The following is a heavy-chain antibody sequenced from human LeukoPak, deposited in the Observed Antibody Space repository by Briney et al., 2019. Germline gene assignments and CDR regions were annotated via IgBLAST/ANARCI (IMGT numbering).Heavy chain of an antibody. CDR3: ARGAGYCSSTSCYVSPFDY. CDR2: ISYDGSNE. J-gene: IGHJ4*02. CDR1: GFTFSSYA. D-gene: IGHD2-2*01. Sequence: GGSLRLSCAASGFTFSSYATHWVRQAPGKGLEWVAVISYDGSNEYYADSVKGRFTISRDNSKNTLYLQMNSLRAEDTAVYYCARGAGYCSSTSCYVSPFDYWGQGTLVTVSS. V-gene: IGHV3-30*04.